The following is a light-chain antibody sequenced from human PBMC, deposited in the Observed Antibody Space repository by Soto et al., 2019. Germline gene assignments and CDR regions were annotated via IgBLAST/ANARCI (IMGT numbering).Light chain of an antibody. CDR2: DAS. J-gene: IGKJ5*01. V-gene: IGKV3-11*01. CDR3: QQRSNGIPIT. CDR1: QSVSSD. Sequence: IGLTPSRHTLSLSPCEMSTLSCRSSQSVSSDLAWYQQKPGQAPRLLIYDASNRATGIPARFSGSGSGTDFTLTISSREAEDFAVYYCQQRSNGIPITFGQGTLLDIK.